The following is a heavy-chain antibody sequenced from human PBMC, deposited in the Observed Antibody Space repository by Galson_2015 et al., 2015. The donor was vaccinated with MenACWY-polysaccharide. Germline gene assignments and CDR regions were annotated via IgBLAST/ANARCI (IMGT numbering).Heavy chain of an antibody. V-gene: IGHV3-23*01. Sequence: SLSLSCAASGFTFTSYAMSWVRQAPGKGLEWVSAIRSSGTNTYYADSVKGRFTISRDNSKNTLYLQMNSLRAEDTAVYYCAKDSTDFWSVAGRFDHWGQGTLVTVSS. CDR2: IRSSGTNT. CDR3: AKDSTDFWSVAGRFDH. D-gene: IGHD3-3*01. CDR1: GFTFTSYA. J-gene: IGHJ5*02.